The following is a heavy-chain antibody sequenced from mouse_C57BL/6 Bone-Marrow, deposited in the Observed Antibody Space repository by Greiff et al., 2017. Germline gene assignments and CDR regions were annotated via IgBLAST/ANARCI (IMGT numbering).Heavy chain of an antibody. CDR1: GYTFTSYD. Sequence: VQLQQSGPELVKPGASVKLSCKASGYTFTSYDINWVKQRPGQGLEWIGWIYPSDGSTNYNDKFKGKATLTVDTSSSTAYTELHSLTSEYSSVYFCARDYGSSCWYFDVWGTGTTVTVSS. D-gene: IGHD1-1*01. V-gene: IGHV1-85*01. J-gene: IGHJ1*03. CDR3: ARDYGSSCWYFDV. CDR2: IYPSDGST.